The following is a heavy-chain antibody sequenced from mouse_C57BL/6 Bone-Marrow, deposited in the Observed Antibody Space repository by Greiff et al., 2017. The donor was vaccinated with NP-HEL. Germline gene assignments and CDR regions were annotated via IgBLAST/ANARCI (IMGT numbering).Heavy chain of an antibody. CDR2: ISDGGSYT. Sequence: EVHLVESGGGLVKPGGSLKLSCAASGFTFSSYAMSWVRQTPEKRLEWVATISDGGSYTYYPHNVKGRFTISRDHAKNTLYLQMSHLTSEDTAMYYCARVYYYYAMDYWGQGTSVTVSS. J-gene: IGHJ4*01. CDR1: GFTFSSYA. D-gene: IGHD2-1*01. V-gene: IGHV5-4*01. CDR3: ARVYYYYAMDY.